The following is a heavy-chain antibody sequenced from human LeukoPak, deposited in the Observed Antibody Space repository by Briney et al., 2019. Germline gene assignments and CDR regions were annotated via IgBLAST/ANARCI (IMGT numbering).Heavy chain of an antibody. D-gene: IGHD2-8*02. CDR1: GYTFTNCD. CDR2: MTPSNGYT. CDR3: ARNEYGTGWFDH. J-gene: IGHJ5*02. Sequence: ASVKVPCKASGYTFTNCDINWVRQASGQGLEWVGWMTPSNGYTGYAQKFQGRVTVTRDTSTSTAYMELSSLTSEDTAVYYCARNEYGTGWFDHWGQGTVVTVSS. V-gene: IGHV1-8*01.